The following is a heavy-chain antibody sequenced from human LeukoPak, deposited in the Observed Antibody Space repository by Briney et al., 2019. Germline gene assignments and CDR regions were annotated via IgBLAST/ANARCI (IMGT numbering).Heavy chain of an antibody. CDR3: ARPLRLGLDNSGYHFDY. CDR2: INPNSGGT. D-gene: IGHD4-23*01. J-gene: IGHJ4*02. Sequence: ASVNVSCTASGYTFTGYYMHWVRQAPGQGLEWMGWINPNSGGTNYAQKFQGRVTMTRDTSISTAYMELSRLRSDDTAVYYCARPLRLGLDNSGYHFDYWGQGTLVTVSS. V-gene: IGHV1-2*02. CDR1: GYTFTGYY.